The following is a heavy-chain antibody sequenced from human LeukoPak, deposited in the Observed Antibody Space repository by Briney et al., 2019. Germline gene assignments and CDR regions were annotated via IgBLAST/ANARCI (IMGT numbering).Heavy chain of an antibody. CDR2: IKQDGNEN. CDR1: GFTFSSSW. V-gene: IGHV3-7*01. D-gene: IGHD3-16*01. J-gene: IGHJ4*02. Sequence: GGSLRLSCAASGFTFSSSWMSWVRQAPGKGLEWVANIKQDGNENYYVNSVKGRFTISRDNAKNSLYLHLSSLRAEDTAVYYCARDVFGAPHGYWGQGTLVTVSS. CDR3: ARDVFGAPHGY.